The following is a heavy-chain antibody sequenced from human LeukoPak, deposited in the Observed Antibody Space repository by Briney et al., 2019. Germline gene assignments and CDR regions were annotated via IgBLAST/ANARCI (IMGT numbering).Heavy chain of an antibody. D-gene: IGHD1-26*01. CDR2: LYSDDTT. J-gene: IGHJ4*02. V-gene: IGHV3-53*01. CDR1: GFIVNSNY. CDR3: ARGGGYYAIDY. Sequence: GGSLRLSCAASGFIVNSNYMNWVRQAPGKGLEWVSVLYSDDTTYYADSVKGRFTISRDNSKNTLYLQMNNLRAEDTAVYYCARGGGYYAIDYWGQGTLVTVSS.